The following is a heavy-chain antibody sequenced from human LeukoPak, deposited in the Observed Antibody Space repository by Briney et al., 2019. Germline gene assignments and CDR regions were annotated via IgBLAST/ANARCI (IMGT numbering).Heavy chain of an antibody. CDR3: ARDSSGWYGGSDY. J-gene: IGHJ4*02. Sequence: PSETLSLTCPVSGASISSYYWSWIRPPPGRGLEWIGYIYYSGSTTYNPSLKSRVTISVDTSKNQSSLKLSSVTAADTAVYYCARDSSGWYGGSDYWGQGTLVTVSS. V-gene: IGHV4-59*01. D-gene: IGHD6-19*01. CDR1: GASISSYY. CDR2: IYYSGST.